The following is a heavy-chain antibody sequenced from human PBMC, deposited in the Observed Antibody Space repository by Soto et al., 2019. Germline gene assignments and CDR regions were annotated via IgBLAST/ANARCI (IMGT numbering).Heavy chain of an antibody. CDR3: ARVRSGSYYIPFDY. CDR2: IYDSVST. CDR1: GGSVSSGSYY. J-gene: IGHJ4*02. V-gene: IGHV4-61*01. Sequence: QVQLQESGPGLVKPSETLSLTCTVSGGSVSSGSYYWSWIRQPPGKGLEWIGYIYDSVSTRYNPSLKSRVTISVDTSKNQFSLKLSSVTAADTAVYYCARVRSGSYYIPFDYWGQGSLVTVSS. D-gene: IGHD3-10*01.